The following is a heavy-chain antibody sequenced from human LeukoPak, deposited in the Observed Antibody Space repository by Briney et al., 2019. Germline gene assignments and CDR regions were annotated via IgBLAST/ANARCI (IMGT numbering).Heavy chain of an antibody. CDR2: IYYSGST. Sequence: PSETLSLTCTVSGGSISGYYWSWIRQPPGKGLEWIGYIYYSGSTNYNPSLKSRVTISVDTSKNQFSLKLSSVTAADTAVYYCARGLGSNFDYWGQGTLVTVSS. D-gene: IGHD7-27*01. V-gene: IGHV4-59*01. J-gene: IGHJ4*02. CDR1: GGSISGYY. CDR3: ARGLGSNFDY.